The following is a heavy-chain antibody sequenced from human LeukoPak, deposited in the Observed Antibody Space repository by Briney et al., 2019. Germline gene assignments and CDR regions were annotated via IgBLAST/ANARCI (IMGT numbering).Heavy chain of an antibody. D-gene: IGHD5-24*01. V-gene: IGHV5-51*01. CDR3: ARLVPVSDGYNWPFDY. CDR2: IYPGDSDT. CDR1: GYSFTSYW. Sequence: GESLKISCKASGYSFTSYWIGWVRQLPGKGLEWMGIIYPGDSDTRYSPSFQGQVTISADKSISTAYLQWSSLKASDTAMYYCARLVPVSDGYNWPFDYWGQGTLVTVSS. J-gene: IGHJ4*02.